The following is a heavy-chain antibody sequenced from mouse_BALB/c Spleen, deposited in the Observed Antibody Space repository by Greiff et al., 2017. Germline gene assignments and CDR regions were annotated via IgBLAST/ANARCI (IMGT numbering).Heavy chain of an antibody. J-gene: IGHJ4*01. CDR1: GYAFSSYW. CDR3: ARCYGNYGYYYAMDY. CDR2: IYPGDGDT. V-gene: IGHV1-80*01. Sequence: QVQLQQSGAELVRPGSSVKISCKASGYAFSSYWMNWVKQRPGQGLEWIGQIYPGDGDTNYNGKFKGKATLTADKSSSTAYMQLSSLTSEDSAVYFCARCYGNYGYYYAMDYWGQGTSVTVSS. D-gene: IGHD2-1*01.